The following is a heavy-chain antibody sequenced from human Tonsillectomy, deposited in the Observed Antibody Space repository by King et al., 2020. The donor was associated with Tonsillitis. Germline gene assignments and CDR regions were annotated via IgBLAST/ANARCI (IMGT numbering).Heavy chain of an antibody. CDR1: GFTFREHY. J-gene: IGHJ3*02. D-gene: IGHD3-22*01. V-gene: IGHV3-72*01. CDR3: ATGDYYDSSGFYYAGALDI. CDR2: CRNRANSHTT. Sequence: VQLVESGGGLVQPGGSLRLSCAASGFTFREHYMDWVRQAPGKGLVGVGRCRNRANSHTTEYAASVSGRFTISRDDSKNSLYLQMNCRKTEETAVYYCATGDYYDSSGFYYAGALDIWGQGTMVTVSS.